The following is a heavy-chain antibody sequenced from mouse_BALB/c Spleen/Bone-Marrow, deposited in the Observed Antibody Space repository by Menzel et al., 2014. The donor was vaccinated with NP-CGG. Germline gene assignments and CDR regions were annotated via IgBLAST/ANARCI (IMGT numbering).Heavy chain of an antibody. CDR2: IDPSDSET. J-gene: IGHJ3*01. CDR1: GYSLTSYW. CDR3: ASYGSSPAWFAY. D-gene: IGHD1-1*01. V-gene: IGHV1S127*01. Sequence: QVQLQQSGPQLVRPGASVKISCKASGYSLTSYWMHWVKQRPGQGLEWIGMIDPSDSETRLNQMFKDKATLTVDKSSSTAYMQLSSPTSEDSAVYYCASYGSSPAWFAYWGQGTLVTVSA.